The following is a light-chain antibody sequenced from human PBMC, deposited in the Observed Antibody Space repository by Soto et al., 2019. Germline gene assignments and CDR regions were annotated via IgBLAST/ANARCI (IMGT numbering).Light chain of an antibody. J-gene: IGKJ1*01. CDR2: GAS. V-gene: IGKV3-20*01. Sequence: EIVLTQSPGTLSLSPGERATLSCRASQSVSSSYLAWYQQKPGQAPRLLIYGASSRATGITDRFSGSGSGTDFTLTISRLEPEDFAVYYCQQYGSSPPQGTFGQGTKVEIK. CDR1: QSVSSSY. CDR3: QQYGSSPPQGT.